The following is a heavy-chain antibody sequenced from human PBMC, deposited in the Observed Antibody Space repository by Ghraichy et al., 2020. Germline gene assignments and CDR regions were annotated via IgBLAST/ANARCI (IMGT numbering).Heavy chain of an antibody. CDR2: IYYSGST. Sequence: GSLRLSCTVSGGSISSSSYYWGWIRQPPGKGLEWIGSIYYSGSTYYNPSLKSRVTISVDTSKNQFSLKLSSVTAADTAVYYCARRGGTGYSSSFYYFDYWGQGTLVTVSS. CDR1: GGSISSSSYY. J-gene: IGHJ4*02. V-gene: IGHV4-39*01. CDR3: ARRGGTGYSSSFYYFDY. D-gene: IGHD6-13*01.